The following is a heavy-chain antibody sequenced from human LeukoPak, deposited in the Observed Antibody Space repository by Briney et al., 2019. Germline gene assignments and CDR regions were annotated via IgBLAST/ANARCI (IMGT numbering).Heavy chain of an antibody. CDR1: GFTFSNYG. J-gene: IGHJ4*02. CDR2: ISYDGSNK. V-gene: IGHV3-30*18. CDR3: AKKRSGPRSIAAAGIDY. Sequence: GGSLRLSCAASGFTFSNYGMNWVRQAPGKGLEWVAVISYDGSNKYYADSVKGRFTISRDNSKNTLYLQMNSLRAEDTAVYYCAKKRSGPRSIAAAGIDYWGQGTLVTVSS. D-gene: IGHD6-13*01.